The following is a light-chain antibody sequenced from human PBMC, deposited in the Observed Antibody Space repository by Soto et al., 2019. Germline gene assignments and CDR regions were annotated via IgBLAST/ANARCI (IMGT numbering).Light chain of an antibody. CDR3: QHYHRYSEA. CDR2: KAS. V-gene: IGKV1-5*03. Sequence: DIQMTQSPSTLSGSVGDRVTITCRASQTISSWLAWYQQKPGKAPKLLIYKASTLKSGVPSRFSGSGSGKEFTLTISSLQPDDFATYYCQHYHRYSEAFGQGPKVEL. CDR1: QTISSW. J-gene: IGKJ1*01.